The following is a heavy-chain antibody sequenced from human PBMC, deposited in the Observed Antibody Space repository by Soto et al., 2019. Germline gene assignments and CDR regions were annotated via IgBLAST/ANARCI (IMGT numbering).Heavy chain of an antibody. V-gene: IGHV4-31*03. CDR3: ARDLRPGYSGYESDYYYGMDV. Sequence: QVQLQESGPGLVKPSQTLSLTCTVSGGSISSGGYYWSWIRQHPGKGLEWIGYIYYSGSTYYNPSLKSRVTISVDTSKNQFSLKLSSVTAADTAVYYCARDLRPGYSGYESDYYYGMDVWGQGTTVTVSS. CDR1: GGSISSGGYY. CDR2: IYYSGST. D-gene: IGHD5-12*01. J-gene: IGHJ6*02.